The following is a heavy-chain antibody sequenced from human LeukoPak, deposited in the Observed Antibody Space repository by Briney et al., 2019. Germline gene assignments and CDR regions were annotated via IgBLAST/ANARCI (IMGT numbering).Heavy chain of an antibody. CDR3: ARDPMVRGVLGY. Sequence: PSETLSLTCTVSGGSISSYYWSWIRQPPGKGLEWIGYIYYSGSTNYNPSLKSRVTISVDTSKNQFSLKLSSVTAADTAVYYCARDPMVRGVLGYWGQGTLVTVSS. V-gene: IGHV4-59*01. J-gene: IGHJ4*02. CDR2: IYYSGST. CDR1: GGSISSYY. D-gene: IGHD3-10*01.